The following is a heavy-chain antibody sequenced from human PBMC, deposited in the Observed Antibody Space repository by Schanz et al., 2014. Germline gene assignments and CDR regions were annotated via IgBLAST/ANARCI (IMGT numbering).Heavy chain of an antibody. J-gene: IGHJ4*02. CDR1: RGSIGSTNW. CDR3: ARLEYTSGWQGFDY. Sequence: QVQLQESGPGLVKPSGTLSLTCTISRGSIGSTNWWSWLRQSPRKGLEWISDIYETGRTNYNPSLGRRVTVSVDRSTNQFSLRLPAVTAADTAVYYCARLEYTSGWQGFDYWGQGILVTVSP. CDR2: IYETGRT. D-gene: IGHD1-1*01. V-gene: IGHV4-4*02.